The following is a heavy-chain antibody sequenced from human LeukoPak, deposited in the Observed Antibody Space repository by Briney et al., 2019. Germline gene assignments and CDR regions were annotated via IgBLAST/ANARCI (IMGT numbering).Heavy chain of an antibody. V-gene: IGHV3-48*03. CDR2: ISSSGSTI. Sequence: GGSLRLSCAASGFTISSYEMNWVRQAPGKGLEWVSYISSSGSTIYYADSVKGRFTISRDNAKNSLYLQMNSLRAEDTAVYYCARGENYYDSSGYTPNFDYWGQGTLVTVSS. CDR3: ARGENYYDSSGYTPNFDY. D-gene: IGHD3-22*01. CDR1: GFTISSYE. J-gene: IGHJ4*02.